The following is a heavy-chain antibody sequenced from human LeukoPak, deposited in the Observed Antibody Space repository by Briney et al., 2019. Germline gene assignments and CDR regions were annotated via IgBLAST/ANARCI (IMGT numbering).Heavy chain of an antibody. Sequence: SGTLSLTCAVSGGSISSSNWWSWVRQPPGKGLEWIGEIYHSGSTNYNPSLKGRVTISVDKSKNHFSLKLSSVTAAATAVYYWARRGGYGDVRRDAFDIWGQGTMVTVSS. J-gene: IGHJ3*02. CDR1: GGSISSSNW. D-gene: IGHD4-17*01. CDR2: IYHSGST. CDR3: ARRGGYGDVRRDAFDI. V-gene: IGHV4-4*02.